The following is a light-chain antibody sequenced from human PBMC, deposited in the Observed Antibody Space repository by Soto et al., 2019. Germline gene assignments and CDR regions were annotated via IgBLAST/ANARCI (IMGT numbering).Light chain of an antibody. CDR1: QSITTY. Sequence: DIQLTPSPSSLSASVGDRVTITCRASQSITTYLNWYQQKPGTAPKLLIYATSNLQSGVPSRFSGSGSGTDFTLTISSLQPEDFATYYCQQSYSNPFTFGPGTKVDI. CDR3: QQSYSNPFT. V-gene: IGKV1-39*01. CDR2: ATS. J-gene: IGKJ3*01.